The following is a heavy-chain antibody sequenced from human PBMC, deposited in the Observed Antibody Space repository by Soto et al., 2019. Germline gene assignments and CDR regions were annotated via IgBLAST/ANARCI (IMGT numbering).Heavy chain of an antibody. CDR3: ARGIATGQLDP. CDR2: INPVNGNT. V-gene: IGHV1-3*01. J-gene: IGHJ5*02. Sequence: QVQLVQSGAEVKKPGASVMLSCKASGYTFTTYTMNWVRQAPGQRLEWMGWINPVNGNTKASQKFQDRVIITRDTSASTAYMELRRLRSEDTAVYYCARGIATGQLDPWGQGTLVIVSS. CDR1: GYTFTTYT. D-gene: IGHD6-13*01.